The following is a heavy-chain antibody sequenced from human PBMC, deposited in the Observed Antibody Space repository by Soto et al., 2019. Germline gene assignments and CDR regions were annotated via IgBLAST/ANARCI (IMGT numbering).Heavy chain of an antibody. D-gene: IGHD5-18*01. CDR2: ISAYNGNT. V-gene: IGHV1-18*04. CDR3: ARAHQPYRYGPSGYYYYYGMDV. J-gene: IGHJ6*02. Sequence: APVKGSCKASGYTFSSYGISWVRQAPGQRVEWMGWISAYNGNTNYAQKLQGRVTMTTDTSTSTAYMELRSLRSDDTAVYYCARAHQPYRYGPSGYYYYYGMDVWGQGTTVTVSS. CDR1: GYTFSSYG.